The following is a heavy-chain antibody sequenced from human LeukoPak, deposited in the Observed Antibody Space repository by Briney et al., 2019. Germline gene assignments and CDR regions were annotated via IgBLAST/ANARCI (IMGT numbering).Heavy chain of an antibody. CDR2: ITSSSSTK. CDR3: ARDSFGDLSRGYFDY. J-gene: IGHJ4*02. D-gene: IGHD3-10*01. CDR1: GFTFSSYS. Sequence: GGSLRLSCAASGFTFSSYSMNWVRQAPGKGLEWISFITSSSSTKYYTDSVKGRFTISRDNAKNSLYLQVNSLRDEDTAVYYCARDSFGDLSRGYFDYWGQGTLVTVSS. V-gene: IGHV3-48*02.